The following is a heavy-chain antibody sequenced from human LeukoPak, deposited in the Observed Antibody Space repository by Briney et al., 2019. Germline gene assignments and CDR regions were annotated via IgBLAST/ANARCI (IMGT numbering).Heavy chain of an antibody. V-gene: IGHV5-51*01. D-gene: IGHD2-15*01. CDR1: GYSFTSYW. CDR2: IYPGDSDT. Sequence: GESLKISCKGSGYSFTSYWIGWVRQMPGKGLEWMGIIYPGDSDTRYSPSFQGQVTISADKSISTAYLQWSSLKASDTAMYYCARVGYCSGGSCSYAFDIWGQGTMVTVSS. J-gene: IGHJ3*02. CDR3: ARVGYCSGGSCSYAFDI.